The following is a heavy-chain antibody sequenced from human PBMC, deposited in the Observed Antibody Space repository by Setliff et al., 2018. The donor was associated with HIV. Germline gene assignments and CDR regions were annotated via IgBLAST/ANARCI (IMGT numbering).Heavy chain of an antibody. V-gene: IGHV3-7*01. D-gene: IGHD6-13*01. CDR2: IKQDGSEK. CDR1: GISFSSYA. J-gene: IGHJ4*02. CDR3: ARPIAAAGLFDS. Sequence: LRLSCEASGISFSSYAMNWVRQAPGKGLEWVANIKQDGSEKYYVDSVKGRFTISRDNAKNSLYLQMNSLRAEDTAVYYCARPIAAAGLFDSWGQGTLVTVSS.